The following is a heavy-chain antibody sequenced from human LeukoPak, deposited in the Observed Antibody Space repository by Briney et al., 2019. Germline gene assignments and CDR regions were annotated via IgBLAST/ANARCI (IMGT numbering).Heavy chain of an antibody. CDR2: ISGSGGST. J-gene: IGHJ4*02. CDR3: AKGDYYGSGSPPTFDY. CDR1: GFTFSSCA. D-gene: IGHD3-10*01. Sequence: GGSLRLSCAASGFTFSSCAMSRVPQAPGKGLEWVSTISGSGGSTYYADSVKGRFTISRDNSKNTLYLQMNSLRAEDTAVYYCAKGDYYGSGSPPTFDYWGQGTLVTVSS. V-gene: IGHV3-23*01.